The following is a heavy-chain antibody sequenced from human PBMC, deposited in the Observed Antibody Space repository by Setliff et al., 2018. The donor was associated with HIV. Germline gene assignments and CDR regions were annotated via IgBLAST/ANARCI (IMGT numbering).Heavy chain of an antibody. CDR3: AKPLTQWGVSPYHYAVDV. Sequence: PGGSLRLSCAASGFAFDNYCMTWVRQAPGKGLEWVSAIGGSTGSTYYADSVRGRFTISTDNSKNTLYLQMNSLRAEDTAVYYCAKPLTQWGVSPYHYAVDVWGQGTTVTVSS. J-gene: IGHJ6*02. D-gene: IGHD1-26*01. V-gene: IGHV3-23*01. CDR1: GFAFDNYC. CDR2: IGGSTGST.